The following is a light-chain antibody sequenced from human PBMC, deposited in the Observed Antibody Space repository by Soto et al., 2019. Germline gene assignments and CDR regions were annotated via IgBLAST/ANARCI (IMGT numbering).Light chain of an antibody. Sequence: QPVLTQSPSASASLGASVKLTCTLSSGPSTYAIAWHQQQPEKGPRFLMKVNSDGSYTKGDGIPNRFSGSSSGAERYLTISTLQSEDEADYYCQTYDTDNRVFGGGTKLTVL. CDR1: SGPSTYA. CDR2: VNSDGSY. V-gene: IGLV4-69*01. J-gene: IGLJ2*01. CDR3: QTYDTDNRV.